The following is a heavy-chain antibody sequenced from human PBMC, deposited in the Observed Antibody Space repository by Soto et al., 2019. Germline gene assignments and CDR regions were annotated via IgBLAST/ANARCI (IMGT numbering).Heavy chain of an antibody. CDR1: GFSLSNARMS. V-gene: IGHV2-26*01. CDR3: ARMRGWGWLGPNDY. D-gene: IGHD5-12*01. CDR2: IFSNDAK. J-gene: IGHJ4*02. Sequence: QVTLKESGPVLVKPTENLTLTCTVSGFSLSNARMSVSWIRQPPGKALAWLAPIFSNDAKSYRSSLKSRLTISKDTSKRQVVLTMPNMDPVDTATYDCARMRGWGWLGPNDYWGQGTLVPVSS.